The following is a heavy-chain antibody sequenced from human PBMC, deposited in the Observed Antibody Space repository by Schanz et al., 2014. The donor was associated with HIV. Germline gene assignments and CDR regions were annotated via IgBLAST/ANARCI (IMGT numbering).Heavy chain of an antibody. Sequence: QVQLVESGGGVVQPGRSLRLSCAVSGFTFSSYAMHWVRQAAGKGLEWVAVISYDGSNKYYADSVKGRFTISRDNSKNTLYLQMNSLRAEDTALYYCAKDTKAYTDIGGTPDYWGRGTLVTVSS. J-gene: IGHJ4*02. CDR2: ISYDGSNK. D-gene: IGHD5-12*01. CDR1: GFTFSSYA. CDR3: AKDTKAYTDIGGTPDY. V-gene: IGHV3-30-3*02.